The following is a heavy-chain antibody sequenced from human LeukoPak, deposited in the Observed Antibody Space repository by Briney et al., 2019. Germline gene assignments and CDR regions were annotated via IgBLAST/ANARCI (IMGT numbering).Heavy chain of an antibody. CDR2: TNQDGTEK. V-gene: IGHV3-7*01. CDR1: GFTFSSYW. D-gene: IGHD3-10*01. J-gene: IGHJ4*02. CDR3: AKVAHYYYGSESYYFFEH. Sequence: GGSLRLSCAASGFTFSSYWMSWVRQAPGKGLEWVAKTNQDGTEKYYVDSVKGRFTISRGNAKNSLYLQMNSLRVEDTATYYCAKVAHYYYGSESYYFFEHWGQGTPVTASS.